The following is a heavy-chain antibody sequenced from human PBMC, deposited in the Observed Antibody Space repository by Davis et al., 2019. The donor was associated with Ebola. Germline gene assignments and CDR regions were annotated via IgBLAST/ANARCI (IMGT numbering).Heavy chain of an antibody. V-gene: IGHV3-74*01. CDR3: ARDQEYYDFWSGYYYYYGMDV. Sequence: GESLKISCAASGFTFSSYTMNWVRQAPGKGLVWVSRINSDGSSTSYADSVKGRFTISRDNAKNTLYLQMNSLRAEDTAVYYCARDQEYYDFWSGYYYYYGMDVWGQGTTVTVSS. D-gene: IGHD3-3*01. CDR1: GFTFSSYT. CDR2: INSDGSST. J-gene: IGHJ6*02.